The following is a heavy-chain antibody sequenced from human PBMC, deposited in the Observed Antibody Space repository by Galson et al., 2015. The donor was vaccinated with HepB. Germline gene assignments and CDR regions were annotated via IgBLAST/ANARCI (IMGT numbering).Heavy chain of an antibody. Sequence: SETLSLTCTVSGGSVSSGSYYWSWIRQPPGKGLEWIGYISYSGSSNYNPSLKSRVTISVDASKNQFSLKLTSVTAADTAVYFCARDPPYSSSWHAFDLWGQGTMVTVSS. CDR2: ISYSGSS. V-gene: IGHV4-61*01. CDR3: ARDPPYSSSWHAFDL. CDR1: GGSVSSGSYY. D-gene: IGHD6-13*01. J-gene: IGHJ3*01.